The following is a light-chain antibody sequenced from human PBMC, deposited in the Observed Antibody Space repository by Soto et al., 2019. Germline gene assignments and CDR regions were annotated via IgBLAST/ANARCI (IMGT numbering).Light chain of an antibody. V-gene: IGLV2-14*01. CDR1: SSDVGGYNS. CDR2: DVS. J-gene: IGLJ2*01. CDR3: SSYTTTTAV. Sequence: QSALTQPASVSGSPGQSITISCTGTSSDVGGYNSVSWYQQHPGKAPKLMIYDVSNRPSGVSNRFSGSKSGNTASLTISGLQTEDVADYHCSSYTTTTAVFGGGTKLTVL.